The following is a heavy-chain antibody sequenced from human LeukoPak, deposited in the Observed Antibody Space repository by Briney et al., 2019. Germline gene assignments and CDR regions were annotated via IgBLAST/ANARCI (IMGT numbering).Heavy chain of an antibody. D-gene: IGHD3-22*01. CDR2: INHSGST. Sequence: SETLSLTCVVYGGSFSGYYWSWIRQPPGKGLEWIGEINHSGSTNYNPSLKSRVTISVDTSKNQFSLKLSSVTAADTAVYYCARGLKYYYDSSGYYFDYWGQGTLVTVSS. V-gene: IGHV4-34*01. CDR1: GGSFSGYY. J-gene: IGHJ4*02. CDR3: ARGLKYYYDSSGYYFDY.